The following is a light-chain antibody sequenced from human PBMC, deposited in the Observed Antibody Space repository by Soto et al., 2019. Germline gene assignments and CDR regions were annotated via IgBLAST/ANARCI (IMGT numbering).Light chain of an antibody. CDR3: QQRSNWPLT. CDR2: DAS. J-gene: IGKJ4*01. V-gene: IGKV3-11*01. CDR1: QSVSSY. Sequence: ETVLTQSPATLSLSPGERATLSCRASQSVSSYLGWYQQKPGQAPRLLIYDASNRATGIPARFSGSGSGTDVTLTISSLEPADFAVYYCQQRSNWPLTFGGGTKVEIK.